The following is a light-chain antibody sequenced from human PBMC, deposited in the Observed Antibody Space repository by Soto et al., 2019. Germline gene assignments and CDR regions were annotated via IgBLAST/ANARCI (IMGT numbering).Light chain of an antibody. J-gene: IGKJ5*01. V-gene: IGKV3-11*01. Sequence: EIVLTQSPATLSLSPGERATLSFRASQSISYYLAWYQQTPGQAPRLLIYDASNRATAIPARFSGTGSGTDFTLTISRLEPEDFAVYYCQQYASSPITFGQGTRLEIK. CDR1: QSISYY. CDR3: QQYASSPIT. CDR2: DAS.